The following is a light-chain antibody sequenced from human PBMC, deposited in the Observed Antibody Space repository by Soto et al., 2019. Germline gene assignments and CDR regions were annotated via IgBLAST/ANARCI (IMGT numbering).Light chain of an antibody. CDR1: QSIGLA. Sequence: EIVLTQSPATLSLSPGERATLSCRASQSIGLAIAWYQHKPGQAPRLLIFDASQRATGIPARFSGSGSGTEFTLTISSLQSEDFAVYYCQQYNNWPRTFGQGTKVDIK. J-gene: IGKJ1*01. CDR3: QQYNNWPRT. V-gene: IGKV3-15*01. CDR2: DAS.